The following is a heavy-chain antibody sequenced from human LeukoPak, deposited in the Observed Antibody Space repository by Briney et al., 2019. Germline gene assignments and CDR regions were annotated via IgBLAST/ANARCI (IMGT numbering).Heavy chain of an antibody. Sequence: GGTLRLSCAASGFTFSSYGMSWVRQAPGKGLEWVSAISGSGGSTYYADSVKGRFTISRDNSKNTLYLQMNSLRAEDTAVYYCARVGLPRGLLRFDYWGQGTLVTVSS. CDR2: ISGSGGST. V-gene: IGHV3-23*01. CDR3: ARVGLPRGLLRFDY. J-gene: IGHJ4*02. D-gene: IGHD2-21*01. CDR1: GFTFSSYG.